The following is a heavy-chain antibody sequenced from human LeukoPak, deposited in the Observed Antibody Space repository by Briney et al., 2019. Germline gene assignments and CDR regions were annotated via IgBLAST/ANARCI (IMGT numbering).Heavy chain of an antibody. Sequence: GGSLRLSCAASGFTLSSYAMRWVRQAPGKGLEWVSGISSSGGSTYYADSVKGRFTISRDNSKNTLFLQMNSLRAEDTAVYYCAKGGPKGSYYMDVWGKGTTVTVSS. CDR3: AKGGPKGSYYMDV. CDR2: ISSSGGST. CDR1: GFTLSSYA. J-gene: IGHJ6*03. D-gene: IGHD3-10*01. V-gene: IGHV3-23*01.